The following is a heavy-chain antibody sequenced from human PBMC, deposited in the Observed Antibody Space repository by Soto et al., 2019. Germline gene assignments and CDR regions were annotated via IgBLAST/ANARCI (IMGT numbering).Heavy chain of an antibody. J-gene: IGHJ4*02. CDR1: GFTFSNAW. CDR3: TTDQVEGKDIVATIVGY. Sequence: GGSLRLSCAASGFTFSNAWMNWVRQAPGKGLEWVGRIKSKTDGGTTDYAAPVKGRFTISRDDSKNTLYLQMNSLKTEDTAVYYCTTDQVEGKDIVATIVGYWGQGTLVTVSS. CDR2: IKSKTDGGTT. D-gene: IGHD5-12*01. V-gene: IGHV3-15*07.